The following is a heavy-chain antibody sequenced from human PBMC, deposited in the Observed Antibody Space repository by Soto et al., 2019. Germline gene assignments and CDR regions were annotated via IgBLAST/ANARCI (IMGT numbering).Heavy chain of an antibody. Sequence: PGGSLRLSCAASGFTFDDYAMHWVRQAPGKGLEWVSGISWNSGNIGYADSVKGRFTISRDNAKNSLYLQMSSLRSEDTAVYYCARGPGYSSSWFDYWGQGTLVTVSS. CDR1: GFTFDDYA. CDR3: ARGPGYSSSWFDY. J-gene: IGHJ4*02. CDR2: ISWNSGNI. D-gene: IGHD6-13*01. V-gene: IGHV3-9*01.